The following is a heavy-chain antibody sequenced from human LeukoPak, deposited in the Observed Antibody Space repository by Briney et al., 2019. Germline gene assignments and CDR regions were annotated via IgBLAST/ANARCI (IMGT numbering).Heavy chain of an antibody. D-gene: IGHD6-19*01. V-gene: IGHV1-69*01. CDR3: ARDTIAVAGPFDY. CDR2: IIPIFGTA. Sequence: GASVKVSCKASGGTFSIYAISWVRQAPGQGLEWMGGIIPIFGTANYAQKFQGRVTITADESTSTAYMELSSLRSEDTAVYYCARDTIAVAGPFDYWGQGTLVTVSS. J-gene: IGHJ4*02. CDR1: GGTFSIYA.